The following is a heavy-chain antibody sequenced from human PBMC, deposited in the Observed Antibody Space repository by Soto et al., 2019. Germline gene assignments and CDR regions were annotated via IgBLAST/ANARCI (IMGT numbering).Heavy chain of an antibody. CDR1: GYTFWISV. CDR3: AKWRFLEWPMDV. J-gene: IGHJ6*03. V-gene: IGHV3-23*01. CDR2: ISGSGGST. Sequence: LSRASSGYTFWISVVTGSLKAPGKGLEWVSAISGSGGSTYYADSVKGRFTISRDNSKNTLYLQMNSLRAEDTAVYYSAKWRFLEWPMDVWGKGTTVTVSS. D-gene: IGHD3-3*01.